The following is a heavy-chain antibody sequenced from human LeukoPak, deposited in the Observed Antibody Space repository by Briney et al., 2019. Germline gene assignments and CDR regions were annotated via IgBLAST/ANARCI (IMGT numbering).Heavy chain of an antibody. CDR2: IYYSGST. V-gene: IGHV4-59*08. CDR3: ARRSRVYCSGGSCYHQPAWIDY. D-gene: IGHD2-15*01. CDR1: GGSISSYY. J-gene: IGHJ4*02. Sequence: SGTLSLTCTVSGGSISSYYWSWIRQPPGKGLEWIGYIYYSGSTNYNPSLKSRVTISVDTSKNQFSLKLSSVTAADTAVYYCARRSRVYCSGGSCYHQPAWIDYWGQGTLVTVSS.